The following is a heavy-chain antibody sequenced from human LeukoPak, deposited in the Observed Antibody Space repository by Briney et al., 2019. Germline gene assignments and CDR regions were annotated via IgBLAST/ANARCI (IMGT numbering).Heavy chain of an antibody. V-gene: IGHV4-4*07. CDR2: IYTSGST. D-gene: IGHD1-26*01. Sequence: SETLSLTCTVSGGSNSSYYWSWLRQPAGKGLEWFGRIYTSGSTNYNPSLKRRVTMSVATSKTQFPLKLSSVTAADTAVYYCAREGWGRNDAFDIWGQGTMVTVSS. CDR1: GGSNSSYY. CDR3: AREGWGRNDAFDI. J-gene: IGHJ3*02.